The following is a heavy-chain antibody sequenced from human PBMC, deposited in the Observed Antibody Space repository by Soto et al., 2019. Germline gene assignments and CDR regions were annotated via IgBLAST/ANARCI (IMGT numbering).Heavy chain of an antibody. CDR1: GFTCRSYS. CDR2: ISSSSSYI. V-gene: IGHV3-21*01. CDR3: ARDDSYCTNGVCYTGYYYGMDV. Sequence: WGSLRLSCAASGFTCRSYSMNWVRQAPGKGLEWVSSISSSSSYIYYADSVKGRFTISRDNAKNSLYLQMNSLRAEDTAVYYCARDDSYCTNGVCYTGYYYGMDVWGQGTTVTVSS. D-gene: IGHD2-8*01. J-gene: IGHJ6*02.